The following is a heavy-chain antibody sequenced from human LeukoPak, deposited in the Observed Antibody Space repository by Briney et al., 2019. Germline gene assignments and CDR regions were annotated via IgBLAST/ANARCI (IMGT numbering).Heavy chain of an antibody. D-gene: IGHD3-10*01. Sequence: SETLSLTCAVYGGSFSGYYWSWIRQPPGKGLEWIGEINHSGSTNYNPSLKSRVTISLDTSKNQFSLKLSSVTAADTAVYYCARIKAYYYGSGSYYIYGMDVWGQGTTVTVSS. V-gene: IGHV4-34*01. CDR2: INHSGST. CDR3: ARIKAYYYGSGSYYIYGMDV. CDR1: GGSFSGYY. J-gene: IGHJ6*02.